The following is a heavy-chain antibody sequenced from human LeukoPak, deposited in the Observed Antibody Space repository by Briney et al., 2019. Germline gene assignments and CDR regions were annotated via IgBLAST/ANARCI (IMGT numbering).Heavy chain of an antibody. Sequence: GGSLRLSCSASGFTFSTYWMSWVRQAPGKGLEWVANMRRDGNEIYYLDSVRGRFTISRDNAKNSLYLQMNSLRAEDTAVYYCARDLGYCTNGVCRTRFDYWGQGTLVAVSS. J-gene: IGHJ4*02. V-gene: IGHV3-7*01. CDR3: ARDLGYCTNGVCRTRFDY. CDR2: MRRDGNEI. CDR1: GFTFSTYW. D-gene: IGHD2-8*01.